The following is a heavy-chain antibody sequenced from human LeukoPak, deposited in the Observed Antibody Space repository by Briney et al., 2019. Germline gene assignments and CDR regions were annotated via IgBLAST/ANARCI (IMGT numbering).Heavy chain of an antibody. CDR3: ARATTDLYFDS. Sequence: SQTLSLTCTVSGNSISSGDNYWSWIRQPAGKGLEWIGRIYTSGSTNYNPSLKSRVTISGDTSKNQFSLKLSSVTTADTAVYYCARATTDLYFDSWGQGTLVTVSS. CDR1: GNSISSGDNY. V-gene: IGHV4-61*02. J-gene: IGHJ4*02. D-gene: IGHD4-17*01. CDR2: IYTSGST.